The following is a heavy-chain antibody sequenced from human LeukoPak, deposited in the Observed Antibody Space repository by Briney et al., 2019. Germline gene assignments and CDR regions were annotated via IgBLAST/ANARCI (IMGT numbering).Heavy chain of an antibody. D-gene: IGHD1-26*01. CDR2: ISGSGGST. J-gene: IGHJ4*02. Sequence: PGGSLRLSCAASGFTFSSYAMSWVRQAPGKGLEWVSAISGSGGSTYYADSVKGRFTISRDNSKNTLYLQMNSLRAEDTAVYYCAKGLGGSYWYPLPFDYWGQGTLVTVSS. CDR3: AKGLGGSYWYPLPFDY. V-gene: IGHV3-23*01. CDR1: GFTFSSYA.